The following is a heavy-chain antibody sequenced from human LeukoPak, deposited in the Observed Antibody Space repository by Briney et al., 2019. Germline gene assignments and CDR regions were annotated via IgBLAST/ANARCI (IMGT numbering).Heavy chain of an antibody. V-gene: IGHV3-48*03. Sequence: GGSLRLSCAASGFTFSSYEMNWVRQAPGKGLEWVSYISSSGSTIYYADSVKGRFTISRDNAKNSLYLQMNSLRAEDTAVYYCARSEGEYYYDSSGNAFDIWGQGTMVTVSS. CDR3: ARSEGEYYYDSSGNAFDI. CDR2: ISSSGSTI. J-gene: IGHJ3*02. D-gene: IGHD3-22*01. CDR1: GFTFSSYE.